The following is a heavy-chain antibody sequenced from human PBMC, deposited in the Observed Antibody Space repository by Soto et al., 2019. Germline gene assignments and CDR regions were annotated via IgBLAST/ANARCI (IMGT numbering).Heavy chain of an antibody. J-gene: IGHJ5*02. CDR3: ARLPSRGCSGGSCYWFDP. D-gene: IGHD2-15*01. V-gene: IGHV4-59*08. CDR2: IYYSGST. CDR1: GGSISSYY. Sequence: QVQLQESGPGLVKPSETLSLTCTVSGGSISSYYWSWIRQPPGKGLEWIGYIYYSGSTNYNPSLKSRVTTSLYKSKNQFSRKLSSVTGADTAVYYGARLPSRGCSGGSCYWFDPWGQGTLVTVSS.